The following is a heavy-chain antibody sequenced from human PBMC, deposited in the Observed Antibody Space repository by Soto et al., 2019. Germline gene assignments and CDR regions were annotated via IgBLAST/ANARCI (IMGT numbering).Heavy chain of an antibody. CDR2: INAGNGNT. D-gene: IGHD2-21*02. Sequence: QVQLVQSGAEVKKPGASVKVSCKASGYTFTSYAMHWVRQAPGQRLEWMGWINAGNGNTKYSQKFQGRVTITRDTSASPAYMELSSLRSEDTAVYYCARGLNGDLYYFDYWGQGTLVTVSS. V-gene: IGHV1-3*01. CDR3: ARGLNGDLYYFDY. CDR1: GYTFTSYA. J-gene: IGHJ4*02.